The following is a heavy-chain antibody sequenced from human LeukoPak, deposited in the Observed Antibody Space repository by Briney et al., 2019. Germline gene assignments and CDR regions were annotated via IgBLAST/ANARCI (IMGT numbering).Heavy chain of an antibody. J-gene: IGHJ4*02. CDR1: GGSISSGGYY. D-gene: IGHD3-22*01. V-gene: IGHV4-31*03. CDR3: ARDASYDSSGYYYS. CDR2: IYYSGST. Sequence: SETLSLTCNVSGGSISSGGYYWSWIRQHPGKGLEWIGYIYYSGSTYYNPSLKSRVTISVDTSKNQFSLKLSSVTAADTAVYYCARDASYDSSGYYYSWGQGTLVTVSS.